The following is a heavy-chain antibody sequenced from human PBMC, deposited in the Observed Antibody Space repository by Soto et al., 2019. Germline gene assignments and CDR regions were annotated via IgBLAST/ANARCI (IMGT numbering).Heavy chain of an antibody. J-gene: IGHJ6*02. V-gene: IGHV4-34*01. Sequence: SETLSLTCAVYGGSFSGYYWSWIRQPPGKGLEWIGEINHSGSTNYNPSLKSRVTISVDTSKNQFSLKLSSVTAADTAVYYCASRAYYYGSGSSVPGYYYYGMDVWGQGTTVTVSS. CDR3: ASRAYYYGSGSSVPGYYYYGMDV. CDR1: GGSFSGYY. D-gene: IGHD3-10*01. CDR2: INHSGST.